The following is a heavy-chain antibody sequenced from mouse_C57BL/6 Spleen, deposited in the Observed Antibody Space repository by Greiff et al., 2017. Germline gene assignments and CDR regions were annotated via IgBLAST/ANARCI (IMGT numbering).Heavy chain of an antibody. Sequence: VQLQQSGAELVKPGASVKLSCKASGYTFTSSWMHWVKQRPGQGLEWIGMIHPNSGSTNYNEKFKSKATLTVDKSSSTAYMQLSSLTSEDSAVYYCARGYGNYFDYWGQGTTLTVSS. V-gene: IGHV1-64*01. CDR1: GYTFTSSW. CDR3: ARGYGNYFDY. J-gene: IGHJ2*01. D-gene: IGHD2-1*01. CDR2: IHPNSGST.